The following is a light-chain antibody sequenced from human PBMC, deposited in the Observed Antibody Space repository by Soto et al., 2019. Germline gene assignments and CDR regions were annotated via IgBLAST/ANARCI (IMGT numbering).Light chain of an antibody. Sequence: QSALTQPPSVSAAPGQTVTISCSGSSSNIGNNYVSWYQQLPGTAPKLLIYDTIRRPSGIPDRFSGSKSGTSATLDITGLQTGDEADYYCGMWDSSLRLVVFGGGTKLTVL. J-gene: IGLJ2*01. CDR2: DTI. CDR1: SSNIGNNY. CDR3: GMWDSSLRLVV. V-gene: IGLV1-51*01.